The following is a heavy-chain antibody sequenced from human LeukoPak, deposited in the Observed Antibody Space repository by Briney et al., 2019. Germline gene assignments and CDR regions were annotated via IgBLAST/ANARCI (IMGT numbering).Heavy chain of an antibody. D-gene: IGHD6-13*01. CDR1: GFTFNSYA. CDR3: AKEGGLRSSWSFDF. V-gene: IGHV3-23*01. Sequence: PGGSLRLSCAASGFTFNSYAMTWVRQAPGKGLEWVSLISGSGGSTYYADSAKGRFTISRDNSKNTLYLQMNSLRVEDTAVYYCAKEGGLRSSWSFDFWGQGILVIVSS. CDR2: ISGSGGST. J-gene: IGHJ4*02.